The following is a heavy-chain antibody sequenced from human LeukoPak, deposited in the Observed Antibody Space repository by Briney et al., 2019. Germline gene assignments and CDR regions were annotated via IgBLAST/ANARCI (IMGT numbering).Heavy chain of an antibody. CDR3: ASQPRYCSGGSCSDAFDI. V-gene: IGHV4-59*01. CDR2: IYYSGST. J-gene: IGHJ3*02. CDR1: GGSISSYY. D-gene: IGHD2-15*01. Sequence: PSETLSLTCAVYGGSISSYYWSWIRQPPGKGLEWIGYIYYSGSTNYNPSLKSRVTISVDTSKNQFSLKLSSVTAADTAVYYCASQPRYCSGGSCSDAFDIWGQGTMVTVSS.